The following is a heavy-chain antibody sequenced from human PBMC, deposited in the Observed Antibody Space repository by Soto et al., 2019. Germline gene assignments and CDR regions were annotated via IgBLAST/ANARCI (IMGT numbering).Heavy chain of an antibody. D-gene: IGHD1-20*01. CDR2: ISGSGDST. V-gene: IGHV3-23*01. CDR3: AIILIIGTTGESYFNY. CDR1: GFTFSSYA. J-gene: IGHJ4*02. Sequence: GGALRLSCSASGFTFSSYAMSWVRQAPGKGLEGVAGISGSGDSTYYADSVKGRFTISRDNSKKTLYLQMNGLRGDDRGFYYGAIILIIGTTGESYFNYWGQGTLVTVSS.